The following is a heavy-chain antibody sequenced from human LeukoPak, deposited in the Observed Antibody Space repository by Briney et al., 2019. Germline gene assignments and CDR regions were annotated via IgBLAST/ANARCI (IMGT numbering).Heavy chain of an antibody. CDR2: ISVSGDT. CDR1: GFTFSNYA. D-gene: IGHD3-10*01. Sequence: GGSLRLSCAASGFTFSNYAMTWVRQAPGKGLEWVSVISVSGDTYYADSVKGRFTISRDNSKNTLYLQVNSLRAEDTAVYYCARGLHYYGSGSYYWGNYYGMDVWGQGTTVTVSS. V-gene: IGHV3-23*01. CDR3: ARGLHYYGSGSYYWGNYYGMDV. J-gene: IGHJ6*02.